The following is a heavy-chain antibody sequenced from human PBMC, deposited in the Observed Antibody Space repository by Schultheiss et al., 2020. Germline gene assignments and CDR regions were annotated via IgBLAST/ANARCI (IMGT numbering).Heavy chain of an antibody. D-gene: IGHD1-26*01. V-gene: IGHV3-33*08. CDR1: GFTFSSYG. J-gene: IGHJ4*02. Sequence: GGSLRLSCAASGFTFSSYGMHWVRQAPGKGLEWVAVIWYDGSNKYYADSVKGRFTISRDNSKNTLYLQMNSLRAEDTAVYYCARDPGIGSYARYFDYWGQGTLVTVSS. CDR2: IWYDGSNK. CDR3: ARDPGIGSYARYFDY.